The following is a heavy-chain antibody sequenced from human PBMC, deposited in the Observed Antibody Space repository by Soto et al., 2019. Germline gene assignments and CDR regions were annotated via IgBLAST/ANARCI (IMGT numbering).Heavy chain of an antibody. V-gene: IGHV3-74*01. D-gene: IGHD2-15*01. J-gene: IGHJ6*03. CDR2: INSDGSST. CDR1: GFTFSSYW. CDR3: ARETPKFYYYYMDV. Sequence: PGGSLRLSCAASGFTFSSYWMHWVRQAPGKGLVWVSRINSDGSSTSYADSVKGRFTISRDNAKNTLYLQMNSLRAEDTAVYYCARETPKFYYYYMDVWGKGTTVTVSS.